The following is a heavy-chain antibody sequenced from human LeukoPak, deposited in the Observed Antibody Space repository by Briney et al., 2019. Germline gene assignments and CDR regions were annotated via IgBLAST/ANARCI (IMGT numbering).Heavy chain of an antibody. J-gene: IGHJ4*02. CDR1: GFTFSSHA. CDR3: AKDWAHITMIVVVIGPYFDY. V-gene: IGHV3-23*01. D-gene: IGHD3-22*01. Sequence: PGGSLRLSCAASGFTFSSHAMSWVRQAPGKGLEWVSAISGSGGSTYYADSVKGRFTISRDNSKNTLYLQMNSLRAEDTAVYYCAKDWAHITMIVVVIGPYFDYWGQGTLVTVSS. CDR2: ISGSGGST.